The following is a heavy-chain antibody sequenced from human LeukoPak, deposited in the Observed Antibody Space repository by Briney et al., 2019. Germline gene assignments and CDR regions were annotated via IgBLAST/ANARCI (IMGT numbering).Heavy chain of an antibody. V-gene: IGHV3-21*01. Sequence: PGGSLRLSYAASGFTFSSYSMNWVRQAPGKGLEWVSSISSSSSYIYYADSVKGRFTISRDNAKNSLYLQMNSLRAEDTAVYYCARDNSGYDVDYWGQGTLVTVSS. J-gene: IGHJ4*02. CDR2: ISSSSSYI. CDR1: GFTFSSYS. CDR3: ARDNSGYDVDY. D-gene: IGHD5-12*01.